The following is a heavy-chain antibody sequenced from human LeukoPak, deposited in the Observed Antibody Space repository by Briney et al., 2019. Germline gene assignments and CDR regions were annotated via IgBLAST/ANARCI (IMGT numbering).Heavy chain of an antibody. Sequence: SQTLSLTCTVSGGSISSGSYYWSWIRQPAGKGLEWIGRIYTSGSTNYNPSLKSRVTISVDTSKNQFSLKLSSVTAADTAVYYCARALLWFGERNPPEFDPWGQGTLVTVSS. D-gene: IGHD3-10*01. CDR3: ARALLWFGERNPPEFDP. CDR1: GGSISSGSYY. J-gene: IGHJ5*02. CDR2: IYTSGST. V-gene: IGHV4-61*02.